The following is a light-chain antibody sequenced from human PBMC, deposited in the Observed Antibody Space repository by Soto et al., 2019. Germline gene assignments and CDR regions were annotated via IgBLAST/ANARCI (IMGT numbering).Light chain of an antibody. J-gene: IGLJ3*02. CDR3: VLYMGSGIWV. CDR1: SGSVSTSYY. Sequence: QTVVTQEPSFSVSPGGTVTLTCGLSSGSVSTSYYPSWYQQTPGQAPRTLIYSTNTRPSGVPDRFSGSILGNKAALTITGAQADDESDYYCVLYMGSGIWVFGGGTKVTVL. V-gene: IGLV8-61*01. CDR2: STN.